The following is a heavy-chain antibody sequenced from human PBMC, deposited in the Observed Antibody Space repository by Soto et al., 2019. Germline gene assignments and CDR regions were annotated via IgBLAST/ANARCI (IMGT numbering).Heavy chain of an antibody. CDR3: AAYEPRIC. D-gene: IGHD2-21*01. Sequence: RIACAASGFTLDDYAMHWVRQAPGKGLECVSGISWNSGSIGYADSVKGRFTIPRDNAKNSLYLQMNSLRAEDTALYYCAAYEPRICRGQGTLVNLS. CDR1: GFTLDDYA. V-gene: IGHV3-9*01. CDR2: ISWNSGSI. J-gene: IGHJ4*02.